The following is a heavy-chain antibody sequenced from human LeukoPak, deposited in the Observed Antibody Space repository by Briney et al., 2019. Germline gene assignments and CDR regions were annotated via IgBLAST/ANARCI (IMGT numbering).Heavy chain of an antibody. CDR3: AQSSSSSHFDY. D-gene: IGHD6-6*01. CDR1: GGSISNYY. CDR2: VYTSGST. J-gene: IGHJ4*02. V-gene: IGHV4-4*07. Sequence: SETLSLTCTVSGGSISNYYWSWIRQPAGKGLEWIGHVYTSGSTNYNPSLKSRVTMSVDTSRNQFSLRLTSVTAADTAVYFCAQSSSSSHFDYWGQGTLVTVSS.